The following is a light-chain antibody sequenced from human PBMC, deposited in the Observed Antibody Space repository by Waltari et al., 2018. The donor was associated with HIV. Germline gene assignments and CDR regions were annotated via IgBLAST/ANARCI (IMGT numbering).Light chain of an antibody. J-gene: IGLJ2*01. CDR3: AVWDDSLTGVI. CDR2: RDN. Sequence: QSVLTQPPSASGTPGQRVSISCPRRDSNIGRHYVSWYQQVAGTAPKLLIYRDNQRPSGVSDRFSGSKSGSSASLAISGLRSEDEAAYFCAVWDDSLTGVIFGGKTKLTVL. CDR1: DSNIGRHY. V-gene: IGLV1-47*01.